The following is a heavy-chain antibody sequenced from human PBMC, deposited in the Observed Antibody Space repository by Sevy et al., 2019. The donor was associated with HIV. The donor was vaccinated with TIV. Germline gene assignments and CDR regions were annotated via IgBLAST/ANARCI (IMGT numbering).Heavy chain of an antibody. CDR3: ARLTTMPTSDLYGMDV. CDR1: GYMFTDYY. J-gene: IGHJ6*02. V-gene: IGHV1-2*02. CDR2: INPNDGVT. Sequence: ASVKVSCKASGYMFTDYYIHWVRQAPGQGLEWMAWINPNDGVTNYAQRFQGEVTVTRDTSISTAYMEMSRLRSDDTAIYYCARLTTMPTSDLYGMDVWGQGTSVTVSS. D-gene: IGHD4-17*01.